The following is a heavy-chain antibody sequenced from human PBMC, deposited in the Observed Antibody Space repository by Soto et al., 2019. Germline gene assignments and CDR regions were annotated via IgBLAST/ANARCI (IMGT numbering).Heavy chain of an antibody. CDR3: ARDIGSYAYGEGY. CDR1: GGSINSYW. CDR2: VYSSGTT. J-gene: IGHJ4*02. D-gene: IGHD3-10*01. Sequence: PSETLSLTGSVSGGSINSYWWSWIRQPAGKGLEWIGRVYSSGTTDYNPSLNSRATLSVETSKNQFSLKLSSVTAADTAVYYCARDIGSYAYGEGYWGQGIQVTV. V-gene: IGHV4-4*07.